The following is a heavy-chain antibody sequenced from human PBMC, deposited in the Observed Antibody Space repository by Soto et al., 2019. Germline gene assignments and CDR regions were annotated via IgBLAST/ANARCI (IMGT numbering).Heavy chain of an antibody. J-gene: IGHJ4*02. CDR3: ARLWGYYNDY. V-gene: IGHV4-61*05. CDR1: GGSISSSSYY. Sequence: SETLSLTSTVSGGSISSSSYYWGWIRQPPGKGLEWIGYIYYSGSTNYNPSLKSRVTISVDTSKNQFSLKLSSVTAADTAVYYCARLWGYYNDYWGQGTLVTVSS. CDR2: IYYSGST. D-gene: IGHD3-22*01.